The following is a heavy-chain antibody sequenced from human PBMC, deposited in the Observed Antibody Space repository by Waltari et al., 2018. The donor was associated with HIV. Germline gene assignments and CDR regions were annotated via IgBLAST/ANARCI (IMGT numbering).Heavy chain of an antibody. CDR2: INPNSGGT. CDR1: GYTFTGYY. CDR3: ARTFLYCSGGTCYFDY. V-gene: IGHV1-2*02. Sequence: QVQLVPSGAEVKKPGASVKVSCKASGYTFTGYYMPWVRQAPGQGLEWMGWINPNSGGTNYAQKLQGRVTMTRDTSISTAYMELSRLRSDDTAVYYCARTFLYCSGGTCYFDYWGQGTLVTVSS. D-gene: IGHD2-15*01. J-gene: IGHJ4*02.